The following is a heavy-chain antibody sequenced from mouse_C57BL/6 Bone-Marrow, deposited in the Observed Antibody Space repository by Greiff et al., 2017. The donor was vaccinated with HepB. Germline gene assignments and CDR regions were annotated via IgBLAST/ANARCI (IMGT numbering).Heavy chain of an antibody. Sequence: EVQLVESGGGLVKPGGSLKLSCAASGFTFSSYAMSWVRQTPEKRLEWVATISAGGSYTYYPDNVKGRFTISRDNANNNLYLHMSHLKSEDTAMYYCARDEYYGTYWYFDVWGTGTTVTVSS. CDR1: GFTFSSYA. CDR3: ARDEYYGTYWYFDV. V-gene: IGHV5-4*01. CDR2: ISAGGSYT. D-gene: IGHD1-1*01. J-gene: IGHJ1*03.